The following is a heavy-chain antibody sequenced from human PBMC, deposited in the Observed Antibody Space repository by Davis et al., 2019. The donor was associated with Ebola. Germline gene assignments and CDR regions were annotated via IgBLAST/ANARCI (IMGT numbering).Heavy chain of an antibody. V-gene: IGHV1-18*01. CDR2: ISAYNGNT. Sequence: ASVKVSCKASGYTFTSYGISWVRHDPGQGLEWMGWISAYNGNTNCAQKLQGRVTMTTDTSTSTAYMELRSLISDDTAVYYCARGNIVVVPAAINKRGFPFDPWGQGTLVTVSS. D-gene: IGHD2-2*01. J-gene: IGHJ5*02. CDR3: ARGNIVVVPAAINKRGFPFDP. CDR1: GYTFTSYG.